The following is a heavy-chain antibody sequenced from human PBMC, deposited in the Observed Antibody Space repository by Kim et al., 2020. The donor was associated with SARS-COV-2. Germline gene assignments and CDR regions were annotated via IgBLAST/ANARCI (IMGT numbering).Heavy chain of an antibody. CDR3: ARNPVTTALYFDY. Sequence: GGSLRLSCAASGFTFSDHYMDWVRQAPGKGLEWLGRIRNKANSYTTEYAASVKGRLTISRDDSKNSLYLQMNSLKTEDTDVYYCARNPVTTALYFDYWGQGTLVTVAS. D-gene: IGHD4-17*01. V-gene: IGHV3-72*01. CDR2: IRNKANSYTT. CDR1: GFTFSDHY. J-gene: IGHJ4*02.